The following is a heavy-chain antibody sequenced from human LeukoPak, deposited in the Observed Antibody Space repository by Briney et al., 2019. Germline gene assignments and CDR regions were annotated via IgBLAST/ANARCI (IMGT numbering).Heavy chain of an antibody. D-gene: IGHD3-22*01. J-gene: IGHJ4*02. V-gene: IGHV3-30*18. Sequence: QTGGSLRLSCAASGFTFSSYGMHWVRQAPGKGLEWVAVISYDGSNKYYADSVKGRFTISRDNSKNTLYLEMNSLRAEDTAVYYCAKDYNYYESSGYQNWGQGTLVTVSS. CDR2: ISYDGSNK. CDR1: GFTFSSYG. CDR3: AKDYNYYESSGYQN.